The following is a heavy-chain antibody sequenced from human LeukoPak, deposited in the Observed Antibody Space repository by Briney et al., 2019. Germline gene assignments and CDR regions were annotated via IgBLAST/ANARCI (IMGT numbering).Heavy chain of an antibody. V-gene: IGHV3-21*01. CDR1: GFTFSSYS. Sequence: GGSLRLSCAASGFTFSSYSMNWVRQAPGKGLEWVSSISSSSSYIYYADSVKGRFTISRDNAKNSLYLQMNSLRAEDTAVYYCARDRSSWYRFDCWGQGTLVTVSS. CDR3: ARDRSSWYRFDC. D-gene: IGHD6-13*01. CDR2: ISSSSSYI. J-gene: IGHJ4*02.